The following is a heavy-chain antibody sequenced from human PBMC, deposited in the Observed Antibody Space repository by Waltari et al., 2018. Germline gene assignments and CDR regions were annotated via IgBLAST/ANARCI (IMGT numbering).Heavy chain of an antibody. CDR3: ARLDYSALRRGCDP. V-gene: IGHV4-39*01. CDR1: GDSISSDSYY. CDR2: VHFTGTT. D-gene: IGHD4-4*01. J-gene: IGHJ5*02. Sequence: TIPLTCTVSGDSISSDSYYWGWLRQPLGKGLAWIGTVHFTGTTYYNPSLESRVTISVDTSNNQFSLKLTSVTAADTAIYYCARLDYSALRRGCDPWGQGTLVTVSS.